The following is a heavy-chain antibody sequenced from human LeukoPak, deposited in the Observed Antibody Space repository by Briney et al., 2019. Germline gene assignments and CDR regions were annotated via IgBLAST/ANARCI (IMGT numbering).Heavy chain of an antibody. CDR3: ARYTSGSYFDS. V-gene: IGHV3-53*01. CDR1: GFTVSSND. D-gene: IGHD6-19*01. Sequence: PGGSLRVSCAASGFTVSSNDMTWVRQAPGKGLEWVSVIYKSGNTLYSDSVKGRFTISRDNSKNTVYLQMDSLRAEDTAVYYCARYTSGSYFDSWGQGTLVTVSS. J-gene: IGHJ4*02. CDR2: IYKSGNT.